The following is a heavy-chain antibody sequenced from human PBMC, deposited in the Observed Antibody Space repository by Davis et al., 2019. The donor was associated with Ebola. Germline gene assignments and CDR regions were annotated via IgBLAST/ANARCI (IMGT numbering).Heavy chain of an antibody. CDR2: ISGSGGST. J-gene: IGHJ4*02. CDR1: GFTFSSYA. Sequence: GESLKISCAASGFTFSSYAMSWVRQAPGKGLEWVSAISGSGGSTYYADSVKGRFTIPRDNSKNTLYLQMNSLRAEDTAVYYCAKSRFLEWGVDYWGQGTLVTVSS. CDR3: AKSRFLEWGVDY. V-gene: IGHV3-23*01. D-gene: IGHD3-3*01.